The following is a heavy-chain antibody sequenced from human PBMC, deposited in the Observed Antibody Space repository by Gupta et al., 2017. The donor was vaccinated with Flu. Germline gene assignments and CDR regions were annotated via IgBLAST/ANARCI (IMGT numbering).Heavy chain of an antibody. V-gene: IGHV4-34*01. CDR3: ARGWSVTVHGTQTGHYYFYYMDV. D-gene: IGHD3-3*01. J-gene: IGHJ6*03. Sequence: RKPAGKGLKWKGERSDSGSTNDNPALKSRVTMSVDTSKNQCALSLSSVTAADTAVYYCARGWSVTVHGTQTGHYYFYYMDVWGEGTTVNVS. CDR2: RSDSGST.